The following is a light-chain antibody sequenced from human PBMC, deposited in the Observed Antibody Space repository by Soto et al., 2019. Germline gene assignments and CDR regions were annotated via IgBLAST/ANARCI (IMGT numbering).Light chain of an antibody. J-gene: IGKJ1*01. CDR1: QNIISW. V-gene: IGKV1-5*03. Sequence: DIQMTQSPSTLSASVGDRVTITCRASQNIISWLAWHQQKPGKAPNLLIYKASSLESGVPSRFSGSGSGTEFTLTISSLQPDDFATYYCQHSGAFGQGTKVEIK. CDR2: KAS. CDR3: QHSGA.